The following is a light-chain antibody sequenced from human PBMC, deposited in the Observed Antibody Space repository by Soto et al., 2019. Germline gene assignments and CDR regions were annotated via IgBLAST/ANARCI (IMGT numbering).Light chain of an antibody. Sequence: DIQTTQSPSTLSASIGDRVTITCRASQSISNWLAWYQQKPRKAPKLLIYEPSSLQSGVPLRFSGSGSGTEFTLSIGSLQSDDFATYYCQQYNSYPYTFGQGTKVDIK. CDR2: EPS. CDR1: QSISNW. J-gene: IGKJ2*01. CDR3: QQYNSYPYT. V-gene: IGKV1-5*03.